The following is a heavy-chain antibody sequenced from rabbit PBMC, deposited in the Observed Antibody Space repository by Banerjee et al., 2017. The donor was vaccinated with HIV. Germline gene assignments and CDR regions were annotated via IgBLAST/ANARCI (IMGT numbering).Heavy chain of an antibody. J-gene: IGHJ4*01. Sequence: QEQLEESGGGLVQPEGSLTLTCTASGFSFSNKYVMCWVRQAPGKGLEWIGCIYTSSGNTVYATWAKGRFTISRTSSTTVALQMTSLTAADTATYFCARAGSGYRQFDLWGPGTLVTVS. V-gene: IGHV1S45*01. CDR3: ARAGSGYRQFDL. D-gene: IGHD8-1*01. CDR1: GFSFSNKYV. CDR2: IYTSSGNT.